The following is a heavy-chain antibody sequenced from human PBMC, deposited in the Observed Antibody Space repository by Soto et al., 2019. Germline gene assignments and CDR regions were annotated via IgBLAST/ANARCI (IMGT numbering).Heavy chain of an antibody. J-gene: IGHJ5*02. V-gene: IGHV4-31*03. Sequence: SETLSLTCTVSGGSISSDDFYWSWIRQHPGKGLEWIGYIYYSGNTYYNPSLKSRVTILVDTSKNQFSLKLSSVTAADTAVYYCARLSGSWQNWFDPWGQGTLVTVSS. CDR3: ARLSGSWQNWFDP. D-gene: IGHD6-13*01. CDR2: IYYSGNT. CDR1: GGSISSDDFY.